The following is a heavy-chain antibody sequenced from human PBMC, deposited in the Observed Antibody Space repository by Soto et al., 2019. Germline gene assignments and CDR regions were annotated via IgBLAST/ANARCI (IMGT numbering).Heavy chain of an antibody. CDR3: ARGYGTSSLHY. CDR1: GVSISSGGYS. J-gene: IGHJ4*02. V-gene: IGHV4-30-2*01. D-gene: IGHD2-2*01. CDR2: IYHSGST. Sequence: QLQLQESGSGLVKPSQTLSLTCAVSGVSISSGGYSWSWIRQPPGKGLEWIGYIYHSGSTYYNPSLKSRVTISVDRSKNQFSLKLSSVTAAATAGYYCARGYGTSSLHYWCQGTLVTVSS.